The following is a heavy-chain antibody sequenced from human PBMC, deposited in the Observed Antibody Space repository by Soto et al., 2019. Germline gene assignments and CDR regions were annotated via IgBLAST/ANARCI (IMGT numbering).Heavy chain of an antibody. Sequence: SVKVSCTASGGTFSSYAISWVRQAPGQGLEWMGGIIPIFGTANYAQKFQGRVTITADESTSTAYMELSSLRSEDTAVYYCEGEGYSRAWYDLHYSDYGLAFWGKGTTVTVSP. CDR1: GGTFSSYA. D-gene: IGHD6-19*01. CDR3: EGEGYSRAWYDLHYSDYGLAF. J-gene: IGHJ6*04. CDR2: IIPIFGTA. V-gene: IGHV1-69*13.